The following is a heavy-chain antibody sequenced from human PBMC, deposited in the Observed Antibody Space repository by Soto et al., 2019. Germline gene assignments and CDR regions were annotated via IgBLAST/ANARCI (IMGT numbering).Heavy chain of an antibody. CDR2: INPNTGGT. D-gene: IGHD6-13*01. V-gene: IGHV1-2*02. J-gene: IGHJ4*02. CDR1: GYTFTGYY. CDR3: ARVAGRRSHDGYRY. Sequence: QVQLVQSGAEVKKPGASVKVSCKASGYTFTGYYIHWVRQAPGQGLEWMGWINPNTGGTNYARKFQDRVTMRRETSISKVFMDLSWLSSEDAAAYYSARVAGRRSHDGYRYWGQGNHVSLSS.